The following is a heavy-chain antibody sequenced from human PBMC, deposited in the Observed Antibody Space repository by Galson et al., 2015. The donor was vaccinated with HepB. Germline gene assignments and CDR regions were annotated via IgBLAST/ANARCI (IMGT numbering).Heavy chain of an antibody. CDR2: ISSSSSYI. V-gene: IGHV3-21*01. CDR1: GFTFSSYS. D-gene: IGHD6-13*01. Sequence: SLRLSCAASGFTFSSYSMNWVRQAPGKGLEWVSSISSSSSYIYYADSVKGRFTISRDNAKNSLYLQMNSLRAEDTAVYYCARDRVGLADSGMDVWGQGTTVTVSS. J-gene: IGHJ6*02. CDR3: ARDRVGLADSGMDV.